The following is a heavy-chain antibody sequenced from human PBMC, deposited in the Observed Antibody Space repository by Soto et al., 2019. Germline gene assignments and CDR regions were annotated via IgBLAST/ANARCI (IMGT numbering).Heavy chain of an antibody. Sequence: SETLTLTCTVSGGSISSYYWSWIRQPPGKGLEWIGYIYYSGSTNYNPSLKSRVTISVDTSKNQFSLKLSSVTAADTAVYYCARLHHDRSGSYYFDYWGRGTLVTVSS. CDR3: ARLHHDRSGSYYFDY. CDR1: GGSISSYY. J-gene: IGHJ4*02. D-gene: IGHD3-10*01. CDR2: IYYSGST. V-gene: IGHV4-59*08.